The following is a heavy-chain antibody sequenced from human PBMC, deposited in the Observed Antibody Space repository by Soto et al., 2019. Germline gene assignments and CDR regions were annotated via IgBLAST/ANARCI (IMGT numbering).Heavy chain of an antibody. J-gene: IGHJ4*02. Sequence: EVQLLESGGGLVQPGGSLRLSCAASGFTFSSYAMSWVRQAPGKGLEWVSAISGSGGSTYYADSVKGRFTISRDNSKNTLYLQMNSLRAEDTAVYYCAKDLRFLEWFGVYFDYWGQGTLVTVSS. D-gene: IGHD3-3*01. CDR2: ISGSGGST. V-gene: IGHV3-23*01. CDR3: AKDLRFLEWFGVYFDY. CDR1: GFTFSSYA.